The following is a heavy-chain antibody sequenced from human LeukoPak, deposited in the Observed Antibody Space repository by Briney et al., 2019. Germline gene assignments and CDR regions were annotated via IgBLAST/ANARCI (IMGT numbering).Heavy chain of an antibody. CDR1: GGSLSGYY. CDR2: IIHRGGA. Sequence: PETLSLTCAVYGGSLSGYYWRWSRQPPGGGLEWVGEIIHRGGANYNTSLKRRVTPSADTTKNKFSLKLSSVTPAHTAVYYCARGKQQLVLWGQGTRVTVSS. V-gene: IGHV4-34*12. D-gene: IGHD6-13*01. CDR3: ARGKQQLVL. J-gene: IGHJ4*02.